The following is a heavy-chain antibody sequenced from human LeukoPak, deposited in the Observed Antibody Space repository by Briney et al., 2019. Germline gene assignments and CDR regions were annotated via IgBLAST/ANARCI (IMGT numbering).Heavy chain of an antibody. CDR3: ASGLITMIVAYDAFDI. J-gene: IGHJ3*02. CDR1: GFTFSSYS. CDR2: ITSSSSYI. V-gene: IGHV3-21*01. Sequence: GGSLRLSCAASGFTFSSYSMNWVRQAPGKWMEWVSSITSSSSYIYYADSVKGRFTISRDNAKNSLYLQMNSLRAEDTAVYYCASGLITMIVAYDAFDIWGQGTLVPVSS. D-gene: IGHD3-22*01.